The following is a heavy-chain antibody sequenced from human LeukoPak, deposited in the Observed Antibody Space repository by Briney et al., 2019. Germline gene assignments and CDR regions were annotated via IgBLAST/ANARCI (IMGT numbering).Heavy chain of an antibody. CDR1: GGTFSSYA. V-gene: IGHV1-69*05. CDR3: ASRGLSGSFRYFDY. CDR2: IIPIFGTA. Sequence: SVKVSCKASGGTFSSYAISWVRQAPGQGLEWMGGIIPIFGTANYAQKFQGRVTITTDESTSTAYMELSSLRSEDTAVYYCASRGLSGSFRYFDYWGQGTLVTVSS. J-gene: IGHJ4*02. D-gene: IGHD3-10*01.